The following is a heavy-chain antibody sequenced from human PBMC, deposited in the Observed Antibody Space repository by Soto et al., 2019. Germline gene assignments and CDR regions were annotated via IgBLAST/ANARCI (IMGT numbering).Heavy chain of an antibody. CDR2: IFYSGRG. Sequence: QLQLQESGPGLVKPSETLSLTCSVSGGSISNPIYYWAWIRQPPGNGLEWIGSIFYSGRGYYNPSIKSRVTMSVDTSQNQFSLKRSSVTAADTAVYYCAGRTSLTSVEIFSGGLSGYNWVDPWGRGTLVSVSS. V-gene: IGHV4-39*01. CDR1: GGSISNPIYY. CDR3: AGRTSLTSVEIFSGGLSGYNWVDP. D-gene: IGHD3-3*01. J-gene: IGHJ5*01.